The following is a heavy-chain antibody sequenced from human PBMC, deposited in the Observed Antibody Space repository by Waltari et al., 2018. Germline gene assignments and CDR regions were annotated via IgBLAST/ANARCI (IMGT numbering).Heavy chain of an antibody. Sequence: EVQLLESGGGLVQPGGSLRLSCAASGFTFSSYAMSWVRQAPGQGLEWVSAVSGSGGSTDYADSVKGRFTISRDNSKNTLYLQMNSLRAEDTAVYYCAKDKTSTIVVVVAATLDYWGQGTLVTVSS. V-gene: IGHV3-23*01. CDR1: GFTFSSYA. CDR3: AKDKTSTIVVVVAATLDY. D-gene: IGHD2-15*01. CDR2: VSGSGGST. J-gene: IGHJ4*02.